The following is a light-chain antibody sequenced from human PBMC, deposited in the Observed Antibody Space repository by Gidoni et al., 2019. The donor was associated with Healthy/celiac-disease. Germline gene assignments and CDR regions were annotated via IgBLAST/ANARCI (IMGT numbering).Light chain of an antibody. J-gene: IGKJ4*01. Sequence: DIQMTQSPSSRSASVGDRVTITCRASQSISSYLNWYQQKPGKAPQLLIHAASSLQSGVPSRFSGSVSGTDFTLTISILQPQDFATYYYQQSYSTLALTFXGXTKVEIK. CDR3: QQSYSTLALT. CDR1: QSISSY. CDR2: AAS. V-gene: IGKV1-39*01.